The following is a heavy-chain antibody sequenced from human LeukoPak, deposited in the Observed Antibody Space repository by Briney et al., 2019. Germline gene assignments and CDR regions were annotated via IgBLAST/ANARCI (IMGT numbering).Heavy chain of an antibody. Sequence: GGSLRLSCAASGFNFSSYWMIWVRQAPGKGLEWVANIKHDGSEKYYVDSVKGRFTISRDNAKNSLYLQMNSLRAEDTAVYYCARDSLRRYDYWGQGTLVTVSS. CDR2: IKHDGSEK. V-gene: IGHV3-7*01. CDR3: ARDSLRRYDY. J-gene: IGHJ4*02. D-gene: IGHD5-24*01. CDR1: GFNFSSYW.